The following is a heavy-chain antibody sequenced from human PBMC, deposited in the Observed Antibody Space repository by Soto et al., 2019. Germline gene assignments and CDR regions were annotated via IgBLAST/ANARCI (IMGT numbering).Heavy chain of an antibody. D-gene: IGHD2-2*01. Sequence: EVQLVESGGDLVQPGGSLRLSCAASGFTFGRYSMSWVRQAPGRGLEWISYIRSSISTIYYADSVKGRFTISRDNAKNSLYLQMNSLRDEDTGVYYCARDRCDITSGYEGYFGMDVWGQGTTVTVSS. J-gene: IGHJ6*02. CDR2: IRSSISTI. V-gene: IGHV3-48*02. CDR1: GFTFGRYS. CDR3: ARDRCDITSGYEGYFGMDV.